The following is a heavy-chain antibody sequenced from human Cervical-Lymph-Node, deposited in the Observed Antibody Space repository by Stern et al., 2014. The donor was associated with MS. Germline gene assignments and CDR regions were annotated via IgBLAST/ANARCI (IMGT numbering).Heavy chain of an antibody. CDR1: GFSFSSYG. Sequence: QVQLVQSGGIVVQPGRSLRLSCVASGFSFSSYGMHWVRQAQGKGLEWVAVISYDGSNAYYADSVKGRFTISRDNSKNTLYLQLNSLRAEDTAVYFCAKDRGMIVVVTYSLDSWGQGTLVTVSS. CDR3: AKDRGMIVVVTYSLDS. J-gene: IGHJ4*02. V-gene: IGHV3-30*18. D-gene: IGHD3-22*01. CDR2: ISYDGSNA.